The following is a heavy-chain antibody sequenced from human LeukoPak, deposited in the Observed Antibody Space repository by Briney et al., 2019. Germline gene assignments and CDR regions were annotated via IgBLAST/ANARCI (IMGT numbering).Heavy chain of an antibody. CDR1: GYRFSSYW. CDR2: IDPSDSYT. V-gene: IGHV5-10-1*01. J-gene: IGHJ5*02. D-gene: IGHD6-13*01. Sequence: GESLKISCKGSGYRFSSYWITWVRQMPGKGLEWMGRIDPSDSYTKYSPSFQGHVTISADKSISTAYLQWSSLKASDTAMYYCARRYSSSSFSWFDPRGQGTLVTVSS. CDR3: ARRYSSSSFSWFDP.